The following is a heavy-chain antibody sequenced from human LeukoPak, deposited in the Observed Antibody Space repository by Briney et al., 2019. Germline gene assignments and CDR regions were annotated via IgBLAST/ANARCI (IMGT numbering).Heavy chain of an antibody. D-gene: IGHD3-10*01. CDR2: INHSGSA. CDR1: GGSISSYY. CDR3: ARRGPPRTLLRGVKSGWFDP. J-gene: IGHJ5*02. V-gene: IGHV4-34*01. Sequence: SETLSLTCTVSGGSISSYYWSWIRQPPGKGLEWIGEINHSGSANYNPSLKSRVTISVDASKNQFSLKLSSVTAADTAVYYCARRGPPRTLLRGVKSGWFDPWGQGTLVTVSS.